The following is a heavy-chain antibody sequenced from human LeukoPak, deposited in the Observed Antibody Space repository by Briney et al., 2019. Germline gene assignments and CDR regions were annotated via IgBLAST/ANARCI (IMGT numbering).Heavy chain of an antibody. Sequence: GGSLRLSCAASGFIFGDCSMNWVRQAPGKGLEWVSSISSGGSVTYYADSLRGRFTISRDNAKDSVLLQMNSLRVEDTAVYFCSREPDMDVWGKGTTVSVSS. CDR1: GFIFGDCS. V-gene: IGHV3-21*01. CDR3: SREPDMDV. J-gene: IGHJ6*03. CDR2: ISSGGSVT.